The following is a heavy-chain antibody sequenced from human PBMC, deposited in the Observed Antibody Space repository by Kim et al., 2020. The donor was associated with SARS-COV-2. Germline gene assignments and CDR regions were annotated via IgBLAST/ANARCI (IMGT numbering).Heavy chain of an antibody. CDR3: AREGPRGANWAPSHS. CDR1: GFKLSDYW. V-gene: IGHV3-74*01. Sequence: GGSLRLSCAASGFKLSDYWMTWVRQVPGRGLLWISRIKSDGSNIFYADSVKGRFTVSRDNAKNTVYLQMNSLRGDDTAIYYCAREGPRGANWAPSHSWGQGTRVTVSS. D-gene: IGHD1-26*01. J-gene: IGHJ5*02. CDR2: IKSDGSNI.